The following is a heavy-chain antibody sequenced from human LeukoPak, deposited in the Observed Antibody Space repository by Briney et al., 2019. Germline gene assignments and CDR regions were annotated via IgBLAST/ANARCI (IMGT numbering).Heavy chain of an antibody. CDR1: GGSFSGYY. CDR3: ARATSYYDILTGYRELHN. V-gene: IGHV4-34*01. Sequence: SETLSLTCAVYGGSFSGYYWSWIRQPPGKGLEWIGEINHSGSTNYNPSLKSRVTISVDTSKNQFSLKLSSMTAADTAVYYCARATSYYDILTGYRELHNWGQGTMVTVSS. J-gene: IGHJ3*01. CDR2: INHSGST. D-gene: IGHD3-9*01.